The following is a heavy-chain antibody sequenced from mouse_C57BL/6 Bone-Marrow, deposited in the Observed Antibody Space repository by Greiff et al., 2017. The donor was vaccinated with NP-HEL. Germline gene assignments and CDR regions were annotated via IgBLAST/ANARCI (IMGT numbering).Heavy chain of an antibody. D-gene: IGHD1-1*01. J-gene: IGHJ1*03. CDR2: IHPNSGST. CDR1: GYTFTSYW. CDR3: VYYCWYFDV. Sequence: QVQLQQPGAELVKPGASVKLSCKASGYTFTSYWMHWVKQRPGQGLEWIGMIHPNSGSTNYNEKFKSKATLTVNKSSSTAYMQLSSLTSEDSAVYYCVYYCWYFDVWGTGTTVTVSS. V-gene: IGHV1-64*01.